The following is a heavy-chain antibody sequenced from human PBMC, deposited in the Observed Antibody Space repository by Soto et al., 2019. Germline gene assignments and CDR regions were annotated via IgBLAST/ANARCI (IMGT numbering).Heavy chain of an antibody. J-gene: IGHJ6*02. CDR3: AREGVTPSYYYYYGMDV. CDR2: INHSGST. D-gene: IGHD5-18*01. CDR1: GDSISSGDYY. Sequence: SETLSLTCTVSGDSISSGDYYWSWIRQPPGKGLEWIGDINHSGSTNYNSSLKSRVTISVDTSKNQFSLKLSSVTAADTAVYYCAREGVTPSYYYYYGMDVWGQGTTVTV. V-gene: IGHV4-61*08.